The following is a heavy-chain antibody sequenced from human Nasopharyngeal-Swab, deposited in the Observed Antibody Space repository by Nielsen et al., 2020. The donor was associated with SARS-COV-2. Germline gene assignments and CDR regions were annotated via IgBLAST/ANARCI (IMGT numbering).Heavy chain of an antibody. V-gene: IGHV1-18*01. J-gene: IGHJ6*02. Sequence: ASVKVSCKASGYTFTSYGISWVRQAPGQGLEWMGWISAYNGNTNYAQKLQGRVTMTTDTSTSTAYMELRSLRSDDTAVYYCARLDEIDYGRSYYYYGMDVWGQGTTVTVSS. CDR3: ARLDEIDYGRSYYYYGMDV. CDR2: ISAYNGNT. D-gene: IGHD4-17*01. CDR1: GYTFTSYG.